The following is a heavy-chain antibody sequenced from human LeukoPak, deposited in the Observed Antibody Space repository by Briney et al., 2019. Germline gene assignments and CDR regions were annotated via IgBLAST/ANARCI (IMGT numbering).Heavy chain of an antibody. CDR1: GYTFTGYY. CDR3: ARVSVVVAANDGAFDI. CDR2: ISPNSGGA. V-gene: IGHV1-2*02. Sequence: ASVKVSCKASGYTFTGYYMHWVRQAPGQGLEWMGWISPNSGGANYAQKFQGRVTMTRDTSISTDYMELSRLRSDDTAVYYSARVSVVVAANDGAFDIWGQGTMVTVSS. D-gene: IGHD2-15*01. J-gene: IGHJ3*02.